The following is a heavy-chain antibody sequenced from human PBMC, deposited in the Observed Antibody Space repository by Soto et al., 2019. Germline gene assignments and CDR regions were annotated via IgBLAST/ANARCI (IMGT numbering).Heavy chain of an antibody. CDR1: GGSISSNY. D-gene: IGHD1-1*01. V-gene: IGHV4-59*01. Sequence: QVQLQESGPGLVKPSVTLSLTCTVSGGSISSNYWGWIRQPPGKGLEWIGYIFYSGITNYNPTLESRVTIAVETSKNHFSLKVNSVTPADTAVYYCARHYPIGNLWTCLDNSGQGTLVTVSS. J-gene: IGHJ4*02. CDR3: ARHYPIGNLWTCLDN. CDR2: IFYSGIT.